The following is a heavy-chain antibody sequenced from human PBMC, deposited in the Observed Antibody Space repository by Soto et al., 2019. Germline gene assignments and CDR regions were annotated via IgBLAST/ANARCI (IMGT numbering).Heavy chain of an antibody. CDR1: GFSLSTSGVG. CDR3: AHRRQDIVVVPAAIAFDP. Sequence: KESGPTLVKPTQTLTLTCTFSGFSLSTSGVGVGWIRQPPGKALEWLALIYWNDDKRYSPSLKSRLTITKDTSKNQVVLTMTNMDPVDTATYYCAHRRQDIVVVPAAIAFDPWGQGTLVTVSS. J-gene: IGHJ5*02. D-gene: IGHD2-2*01. CDR2: IYWNDDK. V-gene: IGHV2-5*01.